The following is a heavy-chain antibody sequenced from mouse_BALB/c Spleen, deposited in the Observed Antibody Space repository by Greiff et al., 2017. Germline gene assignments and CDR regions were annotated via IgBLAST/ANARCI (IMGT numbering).Heavy chain of an antibody. D-gene: IGHD3-3*01. J-gene: IGHJ4*01. Sequence: VQLKQSGPELVKPGASVKMSCKASGYTFTSYVMHWVKQKPGQGLEWIGYINPYNDGTKYNEKFKGKATLTADKSSNTAYMQLSSLTSEDSAVYFCARWGLRTAMDYWGQGTSVTVSS. CDR1: GYTFTSYV. CDR2: INPYNDGT. V-gene: IGHV1-14*01. CDR3: ARWGLRTAMDY.